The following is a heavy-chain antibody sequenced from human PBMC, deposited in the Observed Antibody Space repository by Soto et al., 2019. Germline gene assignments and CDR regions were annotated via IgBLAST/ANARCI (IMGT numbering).Heavy chain of an antibody. V-gene: IGHV3-30-3*01. Sequence: GGSLRLSCAASGFTFSSYAMHWVRQAPGKGLEWVAVISYDGSNKYYADSVKGRFTISRDNSKNTLYLQMNSLRAEDTAVYYCAREEAGIAVAGPFDYWGQGTLVTVSS. D-gene: IGHD6-19*01. CDR1: GFTFSSYA. J-gene: IGHJ4*02. CDR3: AREEAGIAVAGPFDY. CDR2: ISYDGSNK.